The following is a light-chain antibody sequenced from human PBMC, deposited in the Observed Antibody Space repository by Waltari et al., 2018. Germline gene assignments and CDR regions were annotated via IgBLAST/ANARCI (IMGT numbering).Light chain of an antibody. CDR1: QSVSSY. V-gene: IGKV3-11*01. CDR3: QQRSNWPPGGT. CDR2: DAS. J-gene: IGKJ1*01. Sequence: EIVLTQSPATLSLSPGPRATLPCRASQSVSSYLAWYQQKPGQAPRLLIYDASNRATGIPARFSGSGSGTDFTLTISSLEPEDFAVYYCQQRSNWPPGGTFGQGTKVEIK.